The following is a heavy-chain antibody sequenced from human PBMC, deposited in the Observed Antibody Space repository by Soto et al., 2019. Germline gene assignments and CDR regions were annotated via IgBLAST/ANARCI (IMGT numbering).Heavy chain of an antibody. D-gene: IGHD2-2*01. J-gene: IGHJ4*02. V-gene: IGHV4-31*03. CDR2: IYYSGST. Sequence: PSETLSLTCTVSGGSISSGGYYWSWIRQHPGKGLEWIGYIYYSGSTYYNPSLKSRVTISVDTSKNQFSLKLSSVTAADTAVYYCARVVPAAKPNYYFDYWGQGTLVIVSS. CDR1: GGSISSGGYY. CDR3: ARVVPAAKPNYYFDY.